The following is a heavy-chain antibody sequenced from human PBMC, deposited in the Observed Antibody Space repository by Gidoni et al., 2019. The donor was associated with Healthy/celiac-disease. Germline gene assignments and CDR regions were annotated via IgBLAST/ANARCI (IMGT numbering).Heavy chain of an antibody. J-gene: IGHJ3*02. CDR3: ARDPLAVTVHAFDI. D-gene: IGHD1-20*01. V-gene: IGHV3-30-3*01. CDR2: ISYDGSNK. CDR1: GFTLSSYA. Sequence: QVQLVESGGGVVQPGRSLRLPCAAPGFTLSSYAMHWVRQAPGKGLEWVAVISYDGSNKYYADSVKGRFTISRDNSKTTLYLQMNSLRAEDTAVYYCARDPLAVTVHAFDIWGQGTMVTVSS.